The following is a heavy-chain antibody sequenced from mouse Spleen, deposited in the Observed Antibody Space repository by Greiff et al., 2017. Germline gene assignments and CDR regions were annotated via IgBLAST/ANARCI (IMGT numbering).Heavy chain of an antibody. CDR2: ISSGGGNT. J-gene: IGHJ3*01. V-gene: IGHV5-9-3*01. Sequence: EVHLVESGGGLVKLGGSLKLSCAASGFTFSSYAMSWVRQTPEKRLEWVATISSGGGNTYYPDSVKGRFTISRDNAKNTLYLQMSSLKSEDTAMYYCARGDYYGSSSWFAYWGQGTLVTVSA. D-gene: IGHD1-1*01. CDR3: ARGDYYGSSSWFAY. CDR1: GFTFSSYA.